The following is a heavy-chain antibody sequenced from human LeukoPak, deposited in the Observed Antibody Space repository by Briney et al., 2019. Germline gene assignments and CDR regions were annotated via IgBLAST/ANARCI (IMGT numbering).Heavy chain of an antibody. D-gene: IGHD6-13*01. CDR3: ARFYSSPPFGYWFDP. Sequence: PGGSLRLSCAASGFTFSSHGMSWVRHAPGKGREWVSAISGSGGSTYYAASVKGRFTISRDNSTNTLYLQMNSLRAEDTAVYYCARFYSSPPFGYWFDPWGQGTLVTVSS. CDR2: ISGSGGST. J-gene: IGHJ5*02. V-gene: IGHV3-23*01. CDR1: GFTFSSHG.